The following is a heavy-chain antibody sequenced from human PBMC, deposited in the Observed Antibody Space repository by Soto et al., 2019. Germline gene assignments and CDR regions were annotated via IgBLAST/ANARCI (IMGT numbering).Heavy chain of an antibody. CDR2: INAGNGNT. Sequence: QVQLVQSGAEVKKPGASVKVSCKASGYTFTSYPMHWVRQAPGQRLEWMGWINAGNGNTKYSQKFQGRVTITRDTSASTAYMELSSLRSEDTAVYYCASSITLAGDYWGQGTLVTVSS. CDR1: GYTFTSYP. J-gene: IGHJ4*02. D-gene: IGHD1-20*01. V-gene: IGHV1-3*01. CDR3: ASSITLAGDY.